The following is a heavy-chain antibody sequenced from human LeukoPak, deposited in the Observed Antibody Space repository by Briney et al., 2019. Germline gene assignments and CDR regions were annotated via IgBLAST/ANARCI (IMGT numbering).Heavy chain of an antibody. J-gene: IGHJ6*02. CDR2: IYSSGST. CDR1: GASMSSYY. Sequence: SETLSLTCTVSGASMSSYYWTWIRQPPGKGLEWIGYIYSSGSTNSNPSLKSRVTISVDTSKNQFSLNLSSVTAADTAVYYCARDYPPSSTGNYYYYYGMDVWGQGTTVTVSS. CDR3: ARDYPPSSTGNYYYYYGMDV. D-gene: IGHD5/OR15-5a*01. V-gene: IGHV4-59*01.